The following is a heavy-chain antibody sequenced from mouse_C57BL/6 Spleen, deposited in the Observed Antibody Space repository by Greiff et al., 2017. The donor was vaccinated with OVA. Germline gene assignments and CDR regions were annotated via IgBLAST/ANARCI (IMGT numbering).Heavy chain of an antibody. CDR1: GYTFTSYW. Sequence: VQLQQPGAELVMPGASVKLSCKASGYTFTSYWMHWVKQRPGQGLEWIGEIDPSDSYTNYNQKFKGKSTLTVDKSSSTAYMQLSSLTSEDSAVYYCAREGKVTTVPFDYWGQGTTLTVSS. CDR3: AREGKVTTVPFDY. CDR2: IDPSDSYT. V-gene: IGHV1-69*01. J-gene: IGHJ2*01. D-gene: IGHD2-13*01.